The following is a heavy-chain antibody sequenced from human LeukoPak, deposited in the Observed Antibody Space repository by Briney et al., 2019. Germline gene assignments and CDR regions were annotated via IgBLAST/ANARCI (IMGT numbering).Heavy chain of an antibody. V-gene: IGHV3-23*01. J-gene: IGHJ4*02. Sequence: GGSLRLSCAASGFTFSSYAMLWVRQAPGKGLEGVSAISRCGGSTYYADSVKGRFTISRDNPKNTLYLQMNSLRAEDTAVYYCAKMGAGYSSSWYQAPVDYWGQGTLVTVSS. CDR2: ISRCGGST. CDR1: GFTFSSYA. CDR3: AKMGAGYSSSWYQAPVDY. D-gene: IGHD6-13*01.